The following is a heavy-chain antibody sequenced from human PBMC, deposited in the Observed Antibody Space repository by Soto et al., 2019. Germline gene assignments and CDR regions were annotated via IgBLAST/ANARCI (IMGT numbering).Heavy chain of an antibody. J-gene: IGHJ4*02. CDR2: IKQDGSEK. CDR1: GFTFSTYW. V-gene: IGHV3-7*01. Sequence: EVQLVESGGGLVQPGGSLRLSCAASGFTFSTYWMSWVRQAPGKGLEWVANIKQDGSEKYYADSVKGRFTISRDNSKNTLYLQMNSLRAEDTAVYYCAREMYYYDSSGCFDYWGQGTLVTVSS. D-gene: IGHD3-22*01. CDR3: AREMYYYDSSGCFDY.